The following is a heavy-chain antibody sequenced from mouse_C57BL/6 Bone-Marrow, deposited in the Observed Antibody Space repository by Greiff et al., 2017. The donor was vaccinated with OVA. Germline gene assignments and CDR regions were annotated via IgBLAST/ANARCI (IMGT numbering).Heavy chain of an antibody. CDR3: ARGRVRRGGFGY. D-gene: IGHD2-14*01. Sequence: QVQLQQPGAELVKPGASVKLSCKASGYTFTSYWMQWVKQRPGQGLEWIGEIDPSDSYTNYNQKFKGKATLTVDPASSTAYMQLSSLTSEDSAVYYCARGRVRRGGFGYWGQGTTLTVSS. CDR2: IDPSDSYT. CDR1: GYTFTSYW. J-gene: IGHJ2*01. V-gene: IGHV1-50*01.